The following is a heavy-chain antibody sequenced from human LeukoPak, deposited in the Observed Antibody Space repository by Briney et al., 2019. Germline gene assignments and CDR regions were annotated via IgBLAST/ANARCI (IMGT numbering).Heavy chain of an antibody. V-gene: IGHV1-2*02. CDR1: GYTFTGYY. J-gene: IGHJ3*02. Sequence: ASVKVSCKASGYTFTGYYMHWVRQAPGQGLEWMGWINPNSGGTNYAQKSQGRVTMTRDTSISTACMGLSRLRSDDTAVYYCASDWGLSQLEYCSNTNCYMGAFDIWGQGTMVTVAS. D-gene: IGHD2-2*02. CDR2: INPNSGGT. CDR3: ASDWGLSQLEYCSNTNCYMGAFDI.